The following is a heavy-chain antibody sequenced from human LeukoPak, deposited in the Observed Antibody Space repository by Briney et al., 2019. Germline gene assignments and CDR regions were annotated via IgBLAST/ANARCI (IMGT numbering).Heavy chain of an antibody. CDR3: ARATTYYDFWSGYSTQYYFDY. J-gene: IGHJ4*02. D-gene: IGHD3-3*01. V-gene: IGHV4-59*01. Sequence: DPSETLSLTCTVSGGSISSYYWSWIRQPPGKGLEWLGYIYYSGSTNYNPSLKSRVTISVDTSKNQFSLKLSSVTAADTAVYYCARATTYYDFWSGYSTQYYFDYWGQGTLVTVSS. CDR1: GGSISSYY. CDR2: IYYSGST.